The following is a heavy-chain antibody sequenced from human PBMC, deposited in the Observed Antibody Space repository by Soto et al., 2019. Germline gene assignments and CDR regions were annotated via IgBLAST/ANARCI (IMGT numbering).Heavy chain of an antibody. D-gene: IGHD3-22*01. Sequence: VASVKVSCKASGGTFSSYAISWVRQAPGQGLEWMGGIIPILGTANYAQKFQGRVTITADKSTSTAYMELSSLRSEDTAVYYCARNYYDSSGYYYDDAFDIWGQGTMVTVSS. CDR1: GGTFSSYA. CDR2: IIPILGTA. V-gene: IGHV1-69*10. J-gene: IGHJ3*02. CDR3: ARNYYDSSGYYYDDAFDI.